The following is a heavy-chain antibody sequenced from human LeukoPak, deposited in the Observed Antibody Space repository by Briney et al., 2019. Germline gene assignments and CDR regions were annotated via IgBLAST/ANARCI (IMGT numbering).Heavy chain of an antibody. Sequence: ASVKVSCKASGGTFSSYAISWVRQAPGQGLEWMGGIIPIFGTANYAQKFQGRVTMTTDTSTSTAYMELRSLRSDDTAVYYCARCSRAYSNYGIDLDYWGQGTLVTVSS. V-gene: IGHV1-69*05. J-gene: IGHJ4*02. D-gene: IGHD4-11*01. CDR2: IIPIFGTA. CDR1: GGTFSSYA. CDR3: ARCSRAYSNYGIDLDY.